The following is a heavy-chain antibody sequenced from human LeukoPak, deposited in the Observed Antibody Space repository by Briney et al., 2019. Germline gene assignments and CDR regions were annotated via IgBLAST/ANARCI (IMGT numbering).Heavy chain of an antibody. J-gene: IGHJ4*02. CDR2: ISGSGGST. CDR1: GFTFSSYA. Sequence: GGSLRLSCAASGFTFSSYAMRWVRQAPGKGLEWVSAISGSGGSTYYADSVKGRFTISRDNAKNTLYLQMNSLRAEDTAVYYCASSRYDSSGYYGIIAYWGQGTLVTVSS. D-gene: IGHD3-22*01. CDR3: ASSRYDSSGYYGIIAY. V-gene: IGHV3-23*01.